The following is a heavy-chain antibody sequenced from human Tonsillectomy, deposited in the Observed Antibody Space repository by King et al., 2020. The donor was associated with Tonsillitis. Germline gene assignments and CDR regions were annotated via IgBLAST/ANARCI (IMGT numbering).Heavy chain of an antibody. CDR3: AKARGVAVVGISDGSFDL. CDR2: ISGSGGST. D-gene: IGHD6-19*01. CDR1: GFTFSSYA. V-gene: IGHV3-23*04. Sequence: EVQLVESGGGLVQPGGSLRLSCAASGFTFSSYAMSWVRQAPGKGLEWVAAISGSGGSTYYADSVQGRFTISRDNSKNTHYLQMNSLRAEDTAVYYCAKARGVAVVGISDGSFDLWGQGTLVTVSS. J-gene: IGHJ4*02.